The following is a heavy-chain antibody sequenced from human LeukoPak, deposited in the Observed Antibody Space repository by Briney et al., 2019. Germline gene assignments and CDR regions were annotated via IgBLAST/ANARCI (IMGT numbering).Heavy chain of an antibody. CDR1: GFTFSSYW. D-gene: IGHD4-17*01. CDR3: ARAPGEGWFDP. V-gene: IGHV3-7*01. J-gene: IGHJ5*02. CDR2: IKQDGSEK. Sequence: PTGGSLRLSCAASGFTFSSYWMSWVRQAPGEGLEWVASIKQDGSEKYYVDSVKGRFTISRDNAKNSLYLQMNSLRAEDTALYYCARAPGEGWFDPWGQGTLVTVSS.